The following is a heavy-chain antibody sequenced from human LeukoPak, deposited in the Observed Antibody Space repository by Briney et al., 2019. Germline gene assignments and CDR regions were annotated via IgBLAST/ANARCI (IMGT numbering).Heavy chain of an antibody. CDR2: IYHSGST. J-gene: IGHJ4*02. Sequence: PSETLSLTCTVSGYSISSGYYWGWIRQPPGKGLEWIGSIYHSGSTNYNPSLKSRVTMSVDTSKNQFSLKLSSVTAADTAVYYCAREPYGDYVPDCWGQGTLVTVSS. CDR1: GYSISSGYY. D-gene: IGHD4-17*01. CDR3: AREPYGDYVPDC. V-gene: IGHV4-38-2*02.